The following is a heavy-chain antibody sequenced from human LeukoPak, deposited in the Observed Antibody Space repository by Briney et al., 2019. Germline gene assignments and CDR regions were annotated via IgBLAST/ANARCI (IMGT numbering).Heavy chain of an antibody. CDR1: GFTFDDYA. Sequence: GRSLRLSCAASGFTFDDYAMHWVRQAPGKGLEWVSGISGSGGSTYYADSVKGRFTISRDNAKNSVFLQMNDLRAGDTALYYCASRRSGWPNDAFDIWGQGTMVIVTS. J-gene: IGHJ3*02. D-gene: IGHD6-19*01. V-gene: IGHV3-9*01. CDR3: ASRRSGWPNDAFDI. CDR2: ISGSGGST.